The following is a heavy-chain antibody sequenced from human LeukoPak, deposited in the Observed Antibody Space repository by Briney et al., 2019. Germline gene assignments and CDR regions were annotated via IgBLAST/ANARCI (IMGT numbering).Heavy chain of an antibody. CDR3: ARGGCSGGSCYDY. V-gene: IGHV3-11*06. CDR1: GFTFSDYY. J-gene: IGHJ4*02. D-gene: IGHD2-15*01. CDR2: ISSSSYT. Sequence: PGGSLRLSCAASGFTFSDYYMSWIRQAPGKGLEWVSYISSSSYTNYADSVKGRFTISRDNAKNSLYLQMNSLRAEDTAVYYCARGGCSGGSCYDYWGQGTLVTVSS.